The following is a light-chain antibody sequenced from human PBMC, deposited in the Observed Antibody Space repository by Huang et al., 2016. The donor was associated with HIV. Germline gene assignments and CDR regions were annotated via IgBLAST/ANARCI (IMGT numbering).Light chain of an antibody. CDR3: HKYDMAPYT. CDR2: YSS. V-gene: IGKV1-27*01. CDR1: QGISYY. Sequence: DIQMTQSPSSLSASVGDRVTITCRASQGISYYLARYQQKPWRIPKLLISYSSTLQPGVPARFSGGGSGTDFALTISGLQPEDVATYFCHKYDMAPYTFGQGTKLDLK. J-gene: IGKJ2*01.